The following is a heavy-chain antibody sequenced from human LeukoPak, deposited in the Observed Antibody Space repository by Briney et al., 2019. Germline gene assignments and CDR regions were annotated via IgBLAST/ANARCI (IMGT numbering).Heavy chain of an antibody. CDR2: ISSSSSYI. D-gene: IGHD4-17*01. V-gene: IGHV3-21*01. CDR3: ASPAPSYMCNYGGVAY. Sequence: PGGSLRLSCAASRFTFSSYSMNWVRQAPGKGLEWVSSISSSSSYIYYADSVKGRFTISRDNAKNSLYLQMNSLRAEDTAVYSCASPAPSYMCNYGGVAYWGQGTLVTVSS. J-gene: IGHJ4*02. CDR1: RFTFSSYS.